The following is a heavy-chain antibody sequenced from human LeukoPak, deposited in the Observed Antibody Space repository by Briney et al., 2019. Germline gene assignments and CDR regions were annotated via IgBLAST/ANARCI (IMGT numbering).Heavy chain of an antibody. V-gene: IGHV1-18*01. D-gene: IGHD3-3*01. Sequence: ASVKVSCKASGYTVTSYGISWVRQAPGQGLEWMGWMSAYNGNTNYAQKLQGRVTMTTDTSTSTAYMELRSLRSDDTAVYYCARTYYDFWSGYPIDGFDYWGQGTLVTVSS. CDR3: ARTYYDFWSGYPIDGFDY. J-gene: IGHJ4*02. CDR2: MSAYNGNT. CDR1: GYTVTSYG.